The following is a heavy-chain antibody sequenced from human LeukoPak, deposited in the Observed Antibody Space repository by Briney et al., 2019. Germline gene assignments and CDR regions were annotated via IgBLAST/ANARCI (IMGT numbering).Heavy chain of an antibody. Sequence: GGSLRLSCAASGFTFSSYAMSWVRQAPARGLEWVSSLRGDGDTFYADSVKGRFALSRDESRNTVYLQMNNLRVEGTAVYFCAKASWVSSADAVLWGQGTLVTVSS. V-gene: IGHV3-23*01. D-gene: IGHD3-3*02. J-gene: IGHJ4*02. CDR1: GFTFSSYA. CDR3: AKASWVSSADAVL. CDR2: LRGDGDT.